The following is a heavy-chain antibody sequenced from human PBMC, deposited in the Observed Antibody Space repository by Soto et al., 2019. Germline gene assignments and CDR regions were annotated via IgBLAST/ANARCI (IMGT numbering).Heavy chain of an antibody. D-gene: IGHD2-15*01. CDR1: GGSFSDYY. CDR2: VSHSGST. J-gene: IGHJ4*02. V-gene: IGHV4-34*01. CDR3: ASEDPASRHLDY. Sequence: QVQLHQWGAGLLKPSETLSLTCAGYGGSFSDYYWNWIRQTPEKGLEGIGEVSHSGSTTYNPSPMDRFTIAIDTSKNKVSLTLSSVPAADTAMYFCASEDPASRHLDYWGQGNLVTVSS.